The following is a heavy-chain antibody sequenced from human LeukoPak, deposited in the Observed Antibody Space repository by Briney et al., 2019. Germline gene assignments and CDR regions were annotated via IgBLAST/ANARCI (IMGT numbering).Heavy chain of an antibody. CDR3: AKSQYYYDSSGYSD. D-gene: IGHD3-22*01. Sequence: GGSLRLSCAASGFTFSSYAMSWVRQAPGKGLEWVSAISGSGGSTYYADSVKGRFTISRDNSKNTLYLQMNSLRVEDTAVYYCAKSQYYYDSSGYSDWGQGTLVTVSS. V-gene: IGHV3-23*01. CDR2: ISGSGGST. J-gene: IGHJ4*02. CDR1: GFTFSSYA.